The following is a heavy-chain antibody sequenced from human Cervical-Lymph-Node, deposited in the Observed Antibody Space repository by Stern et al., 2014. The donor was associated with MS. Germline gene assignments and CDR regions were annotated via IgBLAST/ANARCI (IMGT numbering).Heavy chain of an antibody. J-gene: IGHJ3*02. CDR2: ISAYNGNT. V-gene: IGHV1-18*04. D-gene: IGHD1-26*01. CDR3: ARDGVGNDDAFDI. Sequence: QMQLVQSGGEVEKPGASVKVSCQASGYTFSSYGISLVRQAPGQVLEWMGWISAYNGNTRYAQKFRGRVTLTTDTSTSTAYMELRSLRSDDTAVYYCARDGVGNDDAFDIWGQGTLVSVSS. CDR1: GYTFSSYG.